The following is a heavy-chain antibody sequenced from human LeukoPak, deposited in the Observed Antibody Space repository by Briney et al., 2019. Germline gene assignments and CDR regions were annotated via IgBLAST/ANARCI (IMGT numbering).Heavy chain of an antibody. V-gene: IGHV3-23*01. CDR3: AKERRRVDTSMIRSYYFDS. D-gene: IGHD3-16*01. Sequence: LTGGSLRLSCAASGFTVSSNYMSWVRHTPGNGLEWVSSITGNGVTTYYADSVKGRFTISRDNSKNILFLQMNSLGAEDSASYFCAKERRRVDTSMIRSYYFDSWGQGTPVTVSS. CDR1: GFTVSSNY. J-gene: IGHJ4*02. CDR2: ITGNGVTT.